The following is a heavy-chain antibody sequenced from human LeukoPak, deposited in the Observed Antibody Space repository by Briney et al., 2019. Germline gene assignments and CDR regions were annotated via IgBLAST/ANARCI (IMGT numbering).Heavy chain of an antibody. CDR2: IKQDGSEK. V-gene: IGHV3-7*01. CDR3: ARDQWPWELLGGNVLDY. Sequence: GGSLRLSCAASGFTFSSYWMSWVRQAPGKGLEWVANIKQDGSEKYYVDSVKGRFTISRDNAKNSLYLQMNSLRAEDTAVYYCARDQWPWELLGGNVLDYWGQGTLVTVSS. J-gene: IGHJ4*02. CDR1: GFTFSSYW. D-gene: IGHD1-26*01.